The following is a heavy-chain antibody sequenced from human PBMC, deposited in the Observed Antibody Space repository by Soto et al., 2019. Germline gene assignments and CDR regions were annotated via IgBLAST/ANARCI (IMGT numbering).Heavy chain of an antibody. Sequence: QVQLVQSGAEVKKPGSSVTVSCKASGGTFSSYAISWVRQAPGQGLEWMGGIIPIFGTANYAQKFQGRVTITADKSTRTDYMELSSLRSEDTAVYYCARMVRSDMVRGVSYWFDPWGQGTLVTVSS. J-gene: IGHJ5*02. CDR1: GGTFSSYA. V-gene: IGHV1-69*06. CDR2: IIPIFGTA. CDR3: ARMVRSDMVRGVSYWFDP. D-gene: IGHD3-10*01.